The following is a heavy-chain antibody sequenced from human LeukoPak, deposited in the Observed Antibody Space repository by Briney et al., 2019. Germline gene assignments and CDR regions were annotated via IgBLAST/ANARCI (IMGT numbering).Heavy chain of an antibody. J-gene: IGHJ5*02. V-gene: IGHV4-39*01. CDR3: ARKAYSYGYALDT. CDR2: IYYSGST. Sequence: PLETLSLTCTVSGGSISSSSYYWGWIRQPPGKGLEWIGSIYYSGSTYYNPSLKSRVTISVDTSKNQFSLKLSSVTAADTAVYYCARKAYSYGYALDTWGQGTLVTVSS. D-gene: IGHD5-18*01. CDR1: GGSISSSSYY.